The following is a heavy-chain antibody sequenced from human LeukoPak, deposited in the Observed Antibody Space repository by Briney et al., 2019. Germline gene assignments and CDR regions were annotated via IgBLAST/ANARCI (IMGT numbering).Heavy chain of an antibody. CDR1: GYSFTNYW. CDR3: ARRGYCTSGTCEYFDS. D-gene: IGHD2-8*01. V-gene: IGHV5-51*01. CDR2: IYPGDSDT. J-gene: IGHJ4*02. Sequence: ESLKISCKGSGYSFTNYWIGWVRQMPGKGLEWMGIIYPGDSDTRYSPSFQGQVTISADKSINTAYLQWGSLKASDSAMYYCARRGYCTSGTCEYFDSWGQGTLVTVSS.